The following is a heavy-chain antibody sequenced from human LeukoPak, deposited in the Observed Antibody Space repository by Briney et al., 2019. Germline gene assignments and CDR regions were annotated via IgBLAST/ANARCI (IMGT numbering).Heavy chain of an antibody. CDR2: IWYDGSNI. J-gene: IGHJ4*02. V-gene: IGHV3-33*01. Sequence: GGSLRLSCAASGFTFSNYGMHWVRQAPGKGLEWVAVIWYDGSNIYYADSVKGRFTISRDNSKNTLYLQMNSLRAEDTAVYYCARDRNYGSGSYNPPLGYRGQGTLVTVSS. CDR3: ARDRNYGSGSYNPPLGY. D-gene: IGHD3-10*01. CDR1: GFTFSNYG.